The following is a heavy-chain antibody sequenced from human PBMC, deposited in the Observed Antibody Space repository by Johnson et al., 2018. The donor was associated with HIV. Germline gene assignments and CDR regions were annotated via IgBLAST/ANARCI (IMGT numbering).Heavy chain of an antibody. D-gene: IGHD3-3*01. CDR3: AKDGTIEYGFDI. J-gene: IGHJ3*02. CDR1: GFTFSSYA. Sequence: QVQLVESGGGVVQPGRSLRLSCGASGFTFSSYAMHWVRQAPGKGLEWVALILYDGNNKFSADSVEGRFTISRDNSKNTLYLQMNSLRTEDTALYFCAKDGTIEYGFDIWGQGTMVTVSS. V-gene: IGHV3-30-3*01. CDR2: ILYDGNNK.